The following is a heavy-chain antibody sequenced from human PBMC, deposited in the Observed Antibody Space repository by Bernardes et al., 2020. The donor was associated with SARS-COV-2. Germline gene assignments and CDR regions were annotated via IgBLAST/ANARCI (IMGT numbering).Heavy chain of an antibody. V-gene: IGHV3-53*01. CDR2: IYSGGST. CDR3: ARDRPHYYYGMDV. Sequence: GGSLRLSCAASGFTVSSNYMSWVRQAPGKGLEWVSVIYSGGSTYYADSVKGRFTMSRDNSKNTLYLQMNSLRAEDTAVYYCARDRPHYYYGMDVWGQGTTVTVSS. J-gene: IGHJ6*02. CDR1: GFTVSSNY.